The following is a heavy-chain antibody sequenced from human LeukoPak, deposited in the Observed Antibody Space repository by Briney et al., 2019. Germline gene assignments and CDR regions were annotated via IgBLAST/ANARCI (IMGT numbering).Heavy chain of an antibody. CDR3: VRVREYYYGSGSHTVGYYYGMDV. CDR2: IWYDGSNK. Sequence: PGRSLRLSCAASGFTFSSYGMHWVRQAPGKGLEWVAVIWYDGSNKYYADSVKGRFTISRDNSKNTLYLQMNSLRAEDTAVYYCVRVREYYYGSGSHTVGYYYGMDVWGQGTTVTVSS. CDR1: GFTFSSYG. V-gene: IGHV3-33*01. D-gene: IGHD3-10*01. J-gene: IGHJ6*02.